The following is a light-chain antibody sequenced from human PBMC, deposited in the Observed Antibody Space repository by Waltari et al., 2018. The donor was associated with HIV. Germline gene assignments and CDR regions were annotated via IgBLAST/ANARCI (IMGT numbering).Light chain of an antibody. CDR2: DAS. Sequence: EIVLTQSPATLSLSPGDRATLSCRASQSVSSYLAWLQQKPGQAPRLLIYDASNRATGIPARFSGSGSGTDFTRTISSLEPEDFAVYYCQQRSKWPETVGGGTKVEI. CDR1: QSVSSY. V-gene: IGKV3-11*01. CDR3: QQRSKWPET. J-gene: IGKJ4*01.